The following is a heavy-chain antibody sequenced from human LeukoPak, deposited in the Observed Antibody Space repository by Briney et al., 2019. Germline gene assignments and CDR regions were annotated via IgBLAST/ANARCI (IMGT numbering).Heavy chain of an antibody. V-gene: IGHV3-7*05. CDR3: ATSPVRHYRTDY. D-gene: IGHD3-10*01. CDR1: SFIFGNYW. J-gene: IGHJ4*02. Sequence: GGSLTLSCAASSFIFGNYWMSWVRQAPGTGLEWVANIKQDGSQKYVVDSLKDRFTISRDNAKNSLYLQMNNLRAEDTAIYYCATSPVRHYRTDYWGQGTLVTVSS. CDR2: IKQDGSQK.